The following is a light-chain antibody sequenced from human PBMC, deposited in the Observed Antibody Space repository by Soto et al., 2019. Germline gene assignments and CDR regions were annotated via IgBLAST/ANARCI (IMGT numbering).Light chain of an antibody. CDR3: QQRSNWTPT. J-gene: IGKJ1*01. CDR1: QSVSSS. V-gene: IGKV3-11*01. CDR2: DAS. Sequence: EIVLTQSPATLSLSPGERATLSCRASQSVSSSLAWYQQKPGQAPRLLIYDASNRATGIPARFSGSGSGTDFTLTIISLEPEEFAVYYCQQRSNWTPTFGQGTKVEIK.